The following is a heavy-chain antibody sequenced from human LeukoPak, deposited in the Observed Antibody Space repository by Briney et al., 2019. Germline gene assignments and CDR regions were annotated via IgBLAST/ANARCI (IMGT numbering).Heavy chain of an antibody. Sequence: PSETLSLTCTVSGYSISSGYYWGWIRQPPGKGLEWIGSTYHSGSTYYNPSLKSRATISVDTSKNQFSLKLSSVTAADTAVYYCARDGVAAGTWYAFDIWGQGTMVTVSS. V-gene: IGHV4-38-2*02. D-gene: IGHD6-13*01. CDR3: ARDGVAAGTWYAFDI. CDR1: GYSISSGYY. J-gene: IGHJ3*02. CDR2: TYHSGST.